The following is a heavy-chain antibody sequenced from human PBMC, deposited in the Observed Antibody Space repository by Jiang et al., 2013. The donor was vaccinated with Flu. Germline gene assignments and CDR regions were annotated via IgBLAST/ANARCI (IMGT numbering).Heavy chain of an antibody. Sequence: GAEVKKPGSSVKVSCKASGGTFNNSVFYWVRQAPGQGLDWMGRIIPLLNKANYAQQFQGRVTITADRSSSTVYMELSSLNSQDTAVFYCAGDRRDYYYDSSGYYYGSFGIWGQGTKVTVSS. CDR1: GGTFNNSV. J-gene: IGHJ3*02. V-gene: IGHV1-69*04. D-gene: IGHD3-22*01. CDR2: IIPLLNKA. CDR3: AGDRRDYYYDSSGYYYGSFGI.